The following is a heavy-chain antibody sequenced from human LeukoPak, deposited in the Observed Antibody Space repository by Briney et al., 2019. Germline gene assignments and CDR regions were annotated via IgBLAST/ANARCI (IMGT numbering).Heavy chain of an antibody. V-gene: IGHV1-8*01. D-gene: IGHD6-13*01. CDR1: GYTFTTSD. Sequence: ASVKVSCTASGYTFTTSDINWVRQATGQGLEWMGWMNPNSGKTGSAQKFQGRLTMTKNTSTSTAYMEVTGLRFEDTAIYYCARGRPGPAGAGTYDFWGQGTLITVSS. CDR3: ARGRPGPAGAGTYDF. J-gene: IGHJ4*02. CDR2: MNPNSGKT.